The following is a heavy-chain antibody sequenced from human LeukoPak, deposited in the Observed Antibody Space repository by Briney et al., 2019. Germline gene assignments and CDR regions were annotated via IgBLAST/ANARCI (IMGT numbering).Heavy chain of an antibody. CDR2: IYYSGST. D-gene: IGHD6-13*01. J-gene: IGHJ1*01. V-gene: IGHV4-61*01. CDR1: GGSISSSSHS. Sequence: SSETLSLTCSVSGGSISSSSHSWSWIRQPPGKGLEWIGYIYYSGSTNYNPSLKSRVTISVDTSKNQFSLKLSSVTAADTAVYYCARDGGQQLGYFQHWGQGTLVTVSS. CDR3: ARDGGQQLGYFQH.